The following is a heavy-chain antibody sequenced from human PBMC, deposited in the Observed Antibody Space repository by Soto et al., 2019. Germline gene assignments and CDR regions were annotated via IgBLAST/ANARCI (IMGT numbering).Heavy chain of an antibody. CDR2: ISGTSDYI. V-gene: IGHV3-21*01. CDR1: GFTFSSYS. Sequence: LRLSCAASGFTFSSYSMNWVRQAPGRGLEWVAAISGTSDYIYYADSVKGQFTISRDNAKTSLYIQMNSLRAEDTAVYYCARDHRYCSGSSCRPYYYYYGMDVWGQGTTVTVSS. CDR3: ARDHRYCSGSSCRPYYYYYGMDV. D-gene: IGHD2-15*01. J-gene: IGHJ6*02.